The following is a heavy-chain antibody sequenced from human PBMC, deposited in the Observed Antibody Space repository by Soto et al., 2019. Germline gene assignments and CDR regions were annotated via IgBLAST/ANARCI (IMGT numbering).Heavy chain of an antibody. V-gene: IGHV3-11*01. D-gene: IGHD6-13*01. Sequence: GWSLRLSCAASGFTFSDYYMSWIRQAPGKGLEWVSYISSSGSTIYYADSVKGRFTISRDNAKNSLYLQMNSLRAEETAVYYCAKVLIAEGGPNMFDNWGQGTLVTVSS. CDR3: AKVLIAEGGPNMFDN. CDR2: ISSSGSTI. J-gene: IGHJ5*02. CDR1: GFTFSDYY.